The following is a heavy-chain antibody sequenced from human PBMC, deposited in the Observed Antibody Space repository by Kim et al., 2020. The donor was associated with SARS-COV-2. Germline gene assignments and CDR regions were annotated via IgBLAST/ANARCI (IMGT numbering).Heavy chain of an antibody. V-gene: IGHV1-18*01. CDR1: GYTFTSYG. Sequence: ASVKVSCKASGYTFTSYGISWVRQAPGQGLEWMGWISAYNGNTNYAQKLQGRVTMTTDTSTSTAYMELRSLRSDDTAVYYCARVSGPVVVPAAYTFDPWGQGTLVTVSS. CDR2: ISAYNGNT. CDR3: ARVSGPVVVPAAYTFDP. D-gene: IGHD2-2*01. J-gene: IGHJ5*02.